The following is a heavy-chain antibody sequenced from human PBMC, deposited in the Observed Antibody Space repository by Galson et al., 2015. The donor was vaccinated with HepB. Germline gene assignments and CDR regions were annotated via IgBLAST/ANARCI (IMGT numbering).Heavy chain of an antibody. CDR2: ISYDGSNK. Sequence: SLRLSCAASGFTFSSYAMHWVRQAPGKGLEWVAVISYDGSNKYYADSVKGRFTISRDNSKNTLYLQMNSLRAEDTAVYYCARTVTTVYYYGMDVWGQGTTVTVSS. J-gene: IGHJ6*02. V-gene: IGHV3-30-3*01. CDR1: GFTFSSYA. D-gene: IGHD4-17*01. CDR3: ARTVTTVYYYGMDV.